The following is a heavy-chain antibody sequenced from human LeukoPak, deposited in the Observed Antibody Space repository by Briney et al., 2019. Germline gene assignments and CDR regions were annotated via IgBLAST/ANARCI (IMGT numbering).Heavy chain of an antibody. Sequence: GGSLRLSCAASGFTFSSYWMSWVRQAPGKGLEWVANIKQDGSEKYYVDSVKGRFTISRDNAKNSLYLQMNGLRAEDTAVYYCARHSSSWILGYSYFDYWGQGTLVTVSS. CDR3: ARHSSSWILGYSYFDY. D-gene: IGHD6-13*01. CDR2: IKQDGSEK. J-gene: IGHJ4*02. CDR1: GFTFSSYW. V-gene: IGHV3-7*01.